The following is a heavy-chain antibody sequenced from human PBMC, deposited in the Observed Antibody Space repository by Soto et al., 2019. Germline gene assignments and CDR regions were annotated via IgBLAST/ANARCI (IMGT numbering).Heavy chain of an antibody. J-gene: IGHJ5*02. CDR2: INAGNGNT. CDR3: ARDRAAAGFWFDP. Sequence: GASVKVSCKASGYTFTSYAMHWVRQAPGQRLEWMGWINAGNGNTKYSQKFQGRVTITRDTSASTAYMELSSLRSEDTAVYYCARDRAAAGFWFDPWGQGTLVTVSS. V-gene: IGHV1-3*01. D-gene: IGHD6-13*01. CDR1: GYTFTSYA.